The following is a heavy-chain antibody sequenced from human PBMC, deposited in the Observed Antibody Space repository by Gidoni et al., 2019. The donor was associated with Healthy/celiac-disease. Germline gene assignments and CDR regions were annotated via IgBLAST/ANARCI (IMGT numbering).Heavy chain of an antibody. V-gene: IGHV3-30-3*01. CDR2: ISYDGSNK. CDR1: GFTFSSYA. J-gene: IGHJ6*02. Sequence: QVQLVESGGGVVQPGRSLRLSCAASGFTFSSYAMHWVRQAPGKGLEWVAVISYDGSNKYYADSVKGRFTISRDNSKNTLYLQMNSLRAEDTAVYYCARDWTTVDNYYYYGMDVWGQGTTVTVSS. D-gene: IGHD4-17*01. CDR3: ARDWTTVDNYYYYGMDV.